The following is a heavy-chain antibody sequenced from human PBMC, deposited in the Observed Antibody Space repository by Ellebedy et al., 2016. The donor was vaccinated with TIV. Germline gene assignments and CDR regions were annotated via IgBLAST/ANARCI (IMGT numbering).Heavy chain of an antibody. CDR2: LDPEDGEK. V-gene: IGHV1-24*01. Sequence: AASVKVSCKVSGYSLTELSMHWVRQAPGNGLEWMGGLDPEDGEKKYGQKFQGRVTMTEDTSTDIAYMELSSLGSEDTALYYCATDSSHSHIVMVTSVDAFDIWGQGTMVTVSS. CDR1: GYSLTELS. D-gene: IGHD2-21*02. J-gene: IGHJ3*02. CDR3: ATDSSHSHIVMVTSVDAFDI.